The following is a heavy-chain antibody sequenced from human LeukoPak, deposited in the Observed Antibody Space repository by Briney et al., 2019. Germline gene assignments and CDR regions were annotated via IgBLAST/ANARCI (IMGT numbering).Heavy chain of an antibody. J-gene: IGHJ4*02. CDR1: GFTFSSYG. D-gene: IGHD3-16*02. Sequence: GGSLRLSCAASGFTFSSYGIHWVRQAPGKGLEWVAFIGNDENNKKFGDPVKSRFTISRDNSKSTVYLQMNSLRVEDTAVYYCAKDDYRYVDYWGQGTLVIVSS. CDR2: IGNDENNK. CDR3: AKDDYRYVDY. V-gene: IGHV3-30*02.